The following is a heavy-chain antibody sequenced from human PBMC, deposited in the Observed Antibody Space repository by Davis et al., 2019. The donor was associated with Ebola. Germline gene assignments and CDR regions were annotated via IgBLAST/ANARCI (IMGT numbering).Heavy chain of an antibody. CDR1: GFTFGDYA. Sequence: SLKISCAGSGFTFGDYAMSWFRQAPGKGLEWVSGISWNSGSIGYADSVKGRFTISRDNAKNSLYLQMNSLRAEDTALYYCAKEYDILTGFGFDYWGQGTLVTVSS. CDR2: ISWNSGSI. CDR3: AKEYDILTGFGFDY. V-gene: IGHV3-9*01. D-gene: IGHD3-9*01. J-gene: IGHJ4*02.